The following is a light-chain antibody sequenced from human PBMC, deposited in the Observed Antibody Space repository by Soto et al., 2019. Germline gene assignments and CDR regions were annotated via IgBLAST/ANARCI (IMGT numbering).Light chain of an antibody. CDR2: DVN. J-gene: IGLJ2*01. CDR3: ATWDSSLSAVV. Sequence: QSVLTQPASVSGSPGQSITISCTGTISDIGGYNFISWYQHHPGKAPKLVIYDVNNRPSGISYRFSASKSGTSATLGITGLQTGDEADYYCATWDSSLSAVVVGGGTKLTVL. CDR1: ISDIGGYNF. V-gene: IGLV2-14*01.